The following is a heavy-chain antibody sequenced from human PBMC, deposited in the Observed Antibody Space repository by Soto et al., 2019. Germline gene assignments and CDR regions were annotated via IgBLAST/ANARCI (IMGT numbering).Heavy chain of an antibody. CDR2: ISSSSSYI. D-gene: IGHD2-2*01. V-gene: IGHV3-21*01. CDR1: GFTFSSYS. J-gene: IGHJ4*02. Sequence: GGSLRLSCAASGFTFSSYSMNWVRQAPGKGLEWVSSISSSSSYIYYADSVKGRFTISRDNAKNSLYLQMNSLRAEDTAVYYCACLDTPRPIVVVPAAMGHDYWGQGTLVTVSS. CDR3: ACLDTPRPIVVVPAAMGHDY.